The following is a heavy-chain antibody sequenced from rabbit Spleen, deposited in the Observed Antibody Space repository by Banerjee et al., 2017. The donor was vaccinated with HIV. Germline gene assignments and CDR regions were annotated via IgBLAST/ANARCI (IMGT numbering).Heavy chain of an antibody. CDR2: IYAGSTGTT. CDR1: GFSFGSVNW. J-gene: IGHJ4*01. Sequence: QSLEESGGDLVKPGASLTLTCTASGFSFGSVNWIYWVRQAPGKGLEWIGTIYAGSTGTTDYASWAKGRFTISKTSSTTVTLQMTSLTAADTATYFCARNFDLWGPGTLVTVS. V-gene: IGHV1S40*01. CDR3: ARNFDL.